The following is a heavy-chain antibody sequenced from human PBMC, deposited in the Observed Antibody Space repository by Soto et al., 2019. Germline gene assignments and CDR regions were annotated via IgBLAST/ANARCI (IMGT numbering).Heavy chain of an antibody. Sequence: SETLSLTCTVSGASISSFAYYWGWIRQPPGKGLEWIGTVYYNENTYYNPSLKSRVTISVDTAKNQFSLNLRSVTAADTAIYFCARRERYYGSPGWFDPWGQGTLVTVSS. CDR3: ARRERYYGSPGWFDP. D-gene: IGHD3-10*01. V-gene: IGHV4-39*01. CDR1: GASISSFAYY. J-gene: IGHJ5*02. CDR2: VYYNENT.